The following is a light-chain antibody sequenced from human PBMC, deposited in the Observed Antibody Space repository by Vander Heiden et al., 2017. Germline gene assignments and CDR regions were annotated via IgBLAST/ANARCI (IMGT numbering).Light chain of an antibody. CDR3: QQDDNLPLT. CDR2: DAS. CDR1: QDISNY. Sequence: DIHMTQSPSSLSASVGDRVTITCQASQDISNYLNWYQQQPGKAPKLLIYDASNLETGVPSRFSGSGSGTDFAFPISSLQPEDIATYYCQQDDNLPLTFGGGTKVEIK. V-gene: IGKV1-33*01. J-gene: IGKJ4*01.